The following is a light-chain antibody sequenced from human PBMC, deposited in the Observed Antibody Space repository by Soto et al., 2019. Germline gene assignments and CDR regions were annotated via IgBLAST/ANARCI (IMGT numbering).Light chain of an antibody. V-gene: IGKV4-1*01. CDR2: WAS. CDR1: QSVLSSSNNKND. CDR3: QQYYSPLWT. Sequence: IVMTQSPESLGVSLGERATINCKSSQSVLSSSNNKNDLAWYQQKPGQPPKLLIYWASTRESGVPDRFSGSGSGTDFTLTISSLQAEDVAVYYCQQYYSPLWTFGQGTKVDIK. J-gene: IGKJ1*01.